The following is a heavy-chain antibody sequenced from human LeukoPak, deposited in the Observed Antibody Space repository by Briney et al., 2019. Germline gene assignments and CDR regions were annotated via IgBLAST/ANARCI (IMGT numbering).Heavy chain of an antibody. CDR2: INPNSGGT. CDR1: GYTFTGYY. J-gene: IGHJ6*02. V-gene: IGHV1-2*02. Sequence: ASAKVSCKASGYTFTGYYMHWVRQAPGQGLEWMGWINPNSGGTNYAQKFQGRVTMTRDTSISTAYMELSRLRSDDTAVYYCARDATYCTNGVCYYYYGMDVWGQGTTVTVSS. CDR3: ARDATYCTNGVCYYYYGMDV. D-gene: IGHD2-8*01.